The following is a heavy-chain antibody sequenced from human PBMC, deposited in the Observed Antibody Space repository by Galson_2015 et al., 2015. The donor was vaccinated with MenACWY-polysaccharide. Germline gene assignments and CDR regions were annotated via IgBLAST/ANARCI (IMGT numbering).Heavy chain of an antibody. Sequence: PALVKPTQTLTLTCTFSGFSLSTSGMCVSWIRQPPGKALEWLARIDWDDDKYYSTSLKTRLTISKDTSKNQVVLTMTNMDPVDTATYYCARIGYCSGGSLSKRGTESYYYGMDVWGQGTTVTVSS. CDR3: ARIGYCSGGSLSKRGTESYYYGMDV. CDR2: IDWDDDK. V-gene: IGHV2-70*11. J-gene: IGHJ6*02. D-gene: IGHD2-15*01. CDR1: GFSLSTSGMC.